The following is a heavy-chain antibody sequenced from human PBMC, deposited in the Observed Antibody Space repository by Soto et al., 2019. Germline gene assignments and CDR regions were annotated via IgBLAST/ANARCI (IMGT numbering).Heavy chain of an antibody. Sequence: LRLSCAASGFTFSSYAMHWVRQAPGKGLEWVAVISYDGSNKYYADSVKGRFTISRDNSKNTLYLQMNSLRAEDTAVYYCARDMSKYHGDYGVYGMDVWGQGTTVTVSS. V-gene: IGHV3-30-3*01. J-gene: IGHJ6*02. CDR3: ARDMSKYHGDYGVYGMDV. CDR1: GFTFSSYA. D-gene: IGHD4-17*01. CDR2: ISYDGSNK.